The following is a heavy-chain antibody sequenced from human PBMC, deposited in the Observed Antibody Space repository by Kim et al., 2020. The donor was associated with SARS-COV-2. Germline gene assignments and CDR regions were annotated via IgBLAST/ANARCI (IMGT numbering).Heavy chain of an antibody. Sequence: ASVKVSCEASGYSFTSYDINWVRQATGQGLEWMGWMNPNSGNTGYAQKFQGSVTLTRNTSISTAYMELSSLRSEDTAVYYCARWSSTGTSGGRTSACMDVWGQGTTVTVSS. CDR3: ARWSSTGTSGGRTSACMDV. CDR2: MNPNSGNT. V-gene: IGHV1-8*01. CDR1: GYSFTSYD. D-gene: IGHD1-7*01. J-gene: IGHJ6*02.